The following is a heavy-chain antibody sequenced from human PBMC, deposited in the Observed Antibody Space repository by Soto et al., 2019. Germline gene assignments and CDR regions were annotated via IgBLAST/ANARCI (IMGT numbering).Heavy chain of an antibody. Sequence: QVQLVESGGGVVQPGRSLRLSCAASGFTFSSYGMHWVRQAPGKGQEWVAVISYDGSNKYYADSVKGRFTISRDNSKNTLYLQMNSLRAEDMAVYYCAKGYSSGWYYGMDVWGQGTTVTVSS. CDR2: ISYDGSNK. CDR3: AKGYSSGWYYGMDV. D-gene: IGHD6-19*01. V-gene: IGHV3-30*18. J-gene: IGHJ6*02. CDR1: GFTFSSYG.